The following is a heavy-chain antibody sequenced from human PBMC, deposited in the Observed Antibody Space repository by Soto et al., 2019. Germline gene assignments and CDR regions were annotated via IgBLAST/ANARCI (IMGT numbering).Heavy chain of an antibody. CDR1: GFTSGDYA. CDR2: IRSKAYGGTT. Sequence: GGSLRLSCTASGFTSGDYAMSWFRQAPGKGLEWVGFIRSKAYGGTTEYAASVKGRFTISRDDSKSIAYLQMNSLKTEDTAVYYCTGDRCIAAAGGAYYYYYMDVWGKGTTVTVSS. V-gene: IGHV3-49*03. D-gene: IGHD6-13*01. CDR3: TGDRCIAAAGGAYYYYYMDV. J-gene: IGHJ6*03.